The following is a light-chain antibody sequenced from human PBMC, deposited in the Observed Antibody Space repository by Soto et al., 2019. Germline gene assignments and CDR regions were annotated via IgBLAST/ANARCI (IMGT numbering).Light chain of an antibody. CDR1: SSNIGAHYD. Sequence: QSELAQPPSVSGAPGQRVTISCTGSSSNIGAHYDVNWYQQLPGAAPSLLIYSDDQRPSGVPDRFSGSKSGTSASLAISGLQSEDEADYFCAVWDETLIEVFGTGTKLTVL. CDR3: AVWDETLIEV. V-gene: IGLV1-44*01. J-gene: IGLJ1*01. CDR2: SDD.